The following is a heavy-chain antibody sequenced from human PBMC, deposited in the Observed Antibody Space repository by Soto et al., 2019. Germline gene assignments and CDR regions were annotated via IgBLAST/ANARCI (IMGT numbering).Heavy chain of an antibody. Sequence: ASVKVPCKASGYTFNIYAIHWVRQAPGQRPEWMGWMNAGNGNTEYSPKFHGRVTMTRDRYARAAYMELSGLTSEDTAVYYCARDCTYCGGDTGREAFDIWGQGTMVTVSS. CDR3: ARDCTYCGGDTGREAFDI. D-gene: IGHD2-21*01. V-gene: IGHV1-3*01. J-gene: IGHJ3*02. CDR2: MNAGNGNT. CDR1: GYTFNIYA.